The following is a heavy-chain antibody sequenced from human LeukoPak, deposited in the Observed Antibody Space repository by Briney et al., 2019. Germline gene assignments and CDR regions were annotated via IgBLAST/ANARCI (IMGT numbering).Heavy chain of an antibody. CDR1: GFTFSSYA. J-gene: IGHJ4*02. D-gene: IGHD4-23*01. V-gene: IGHV3-23*01. CDR2: ISGGGGSP. CDR3: AKDHEYAVVTSGGDF. Sequence: GGSLKPSCAASGFTFSSYAMSWVRQAPGKGLEWVSAISGGGGSPYYADSVKGRFTISRDNSKNTLYLQMNSLRAEDTAVYYCAKDHEYAVVTSGGDFWGQGTLVTVSS.